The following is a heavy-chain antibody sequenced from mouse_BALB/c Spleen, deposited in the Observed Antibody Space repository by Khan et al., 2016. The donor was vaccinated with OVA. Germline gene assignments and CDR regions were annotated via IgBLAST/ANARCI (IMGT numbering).Heavy chain of an antibody. CDR2: IDPANGNT. J-gene: IGHJ3*01. CDR3: ASSYCDVFAY. D-gene: IGHD2-12*01. V-gene: IGHV14-3*02. CDR1: GFNIKDTY. Sequence: VQLKQSGAELVKPGASVKLSCTASGFNIKDTYMHWVKQRPEQGLEWIGRIDPANGNTKYDPKFQDKATITADTSSNTAYLQLSSLTSEDSAIYYCASSYCDVFAYWGQGTLVTVSA.